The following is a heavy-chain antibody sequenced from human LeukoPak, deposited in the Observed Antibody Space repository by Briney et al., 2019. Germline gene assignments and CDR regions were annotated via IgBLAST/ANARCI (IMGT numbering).Heavy chain of an antibody. CDR3: ASGLWSTIFGVVSFDY. CDR1: GYTFTSCS. J-gene: IGHJ4*02. Sequence: ASAKVSCKASGYTFTSCSMNWVRQAPVQGLEWMGWINPNSGGTNYAQKFQGRVTMTRDTSISTAYMELSRLRSDDTAVYYCASGLWSTIFGVVSFDYWGQGTLVTVSS. CDR2: INPNSGGT. D-gene: IGHD3-3*01. V-gene: IGHV1-2*02.